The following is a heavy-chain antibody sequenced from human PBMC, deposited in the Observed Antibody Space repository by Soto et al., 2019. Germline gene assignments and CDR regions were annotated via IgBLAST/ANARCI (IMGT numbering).Heavy chain of an antibody. CDR3: ARTGSPVVYYYGMDV. Sequence: VASVKVSCKASGGTFSSYAISWVRQAPGQGLEWMGGIIPIFGTANYAQKFQGRVTITADESTSTAYMELSSLRSEDTAVYYCARTGSPVVYYYGMDVWGQGTTVTVSS. CDR1: GGTFSSYA. CDR2: IIPIFGTA. D-gene: IGHD2-15*01. V-gene: IGHV1-69*13. J-gene: IGHJ6*02.